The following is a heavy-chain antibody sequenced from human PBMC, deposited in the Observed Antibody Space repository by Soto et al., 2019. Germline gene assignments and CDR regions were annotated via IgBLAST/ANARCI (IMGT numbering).Heavy chain of an antibody. Sequence: PSETLSLTCTVSGGSISSYYWSWIRQPPGKGLEWIGYIYYSGSTNYNPSLKSRVTISVDTSKNQFSLKLSSVTAADTAVYYCARGLRVTTATPDAFDIWGQGTMLTVSS. CDR2: IYYSGST. V-gene: IGHV4-59*01. D-gene: IGHD4-17*01. J-gene: IGHJ3*02. CDR3: ARGLRVTTATPDAFDI. CDR1: GGSISSYY.